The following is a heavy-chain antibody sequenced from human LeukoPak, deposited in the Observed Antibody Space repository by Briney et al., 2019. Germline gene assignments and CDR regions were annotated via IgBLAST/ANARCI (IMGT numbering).Heavy chain of an antibody. D-gene: IGHD6-19*01. CDR3: ARVVGIAVAGIEY. CDR1: GYTFTGYY. J-gene: IGHJ4*02. Sequence: ASVKVSCKASGYTFTGYYMHWVRQAPGQGLEWMGWINPNSGGTNYAQKFQGRVTMTRDTSISTAYMELSRLRSDDTAVYYCARVVGIAVAGIEYWGQGTLVTVSS. V-gene: IGHV1-2*02. CDR2: INPNSGGT.